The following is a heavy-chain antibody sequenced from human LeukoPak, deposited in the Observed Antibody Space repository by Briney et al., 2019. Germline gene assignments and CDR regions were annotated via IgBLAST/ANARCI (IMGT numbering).Heavy chain of an antibody. J-gene: IGHJ4*02. CDR2: IYHSGST. D-gene: IGHD2-2*01. V-gene: IGHV4-30-2*01. Sequence: PSQTLSLTCAVSGGSISSGGYSWSWIRQPPGKGLEWIGYIYHSGSTYYNPSLKSRVTISVDRSKNQFSLKLSSVTAADTAVYYCARGVVPAAWGYWGQGTLVTVSS. CDR1: GGSISSGGYS. CDR3: ARGVVPAAWGY.